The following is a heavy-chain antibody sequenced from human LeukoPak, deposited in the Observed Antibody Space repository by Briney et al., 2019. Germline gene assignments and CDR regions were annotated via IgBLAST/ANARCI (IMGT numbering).Heavy chain of an antibody. J-gene: IGHJ2*01. Sequence: TPSLTCTVSGGSISSGGYYWSWIRQHPGKGLEWIGYIYFSGSTYYNPSLKSRVNISVDTSKNQFSLKLSSVTAADTAVYYCVSDRSGWYFDLWGRGTLVAVSS. V-gene: IGHV4-31*03. CDR2: IYFSGST. CDR3: VSDRSGWYFDL. CDR1: GGSISSGGYY.